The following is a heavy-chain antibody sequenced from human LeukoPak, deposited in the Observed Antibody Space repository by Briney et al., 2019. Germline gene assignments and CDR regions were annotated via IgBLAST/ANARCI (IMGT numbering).Heavy chain of an antibody. Sequence: PGGSLRLSCAASGFTFSDYYMSWIRQAPGKGLEWVSYISSSGSTIYYADSVKGRFTISRDNSKNSLYLQMNSLRTEDTALYYCAKDGLGGSGSYDYYYYYMDVWGKGTTVTVSS. CDR2: ISSSGSTI. CDR1: GFTFSDYY. V-gene: IGHV3-11*01. J-gene: IGHJ6*03. D-gene: IGHD3-10*01. CDR3: AKDGLGGSGSYDYYYYYMDV.